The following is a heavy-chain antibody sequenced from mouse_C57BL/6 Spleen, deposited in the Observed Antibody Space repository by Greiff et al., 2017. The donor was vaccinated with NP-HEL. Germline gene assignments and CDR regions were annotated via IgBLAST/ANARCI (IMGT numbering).Heavy chain of an antibody. V-gene: IGHV1-42*01. CDR3: ARGYHDYDAAIDY. CDR2: INPSTGGT. J-gene: IGHJ2*01. D-gene: IGHD2-4*01. CDR1: GYSFTGYY. Sequence: VQLQQSGPELVKPGASVKISCKASGYSFTGYYMNWVKQSPEKSLEWIGEINPSTGGTTYNQKLKAKATLTVDKSSRTAYMQLKSLTSEDSAVYYCARGYHDYDAAIDYWGHGTTLTVSS.